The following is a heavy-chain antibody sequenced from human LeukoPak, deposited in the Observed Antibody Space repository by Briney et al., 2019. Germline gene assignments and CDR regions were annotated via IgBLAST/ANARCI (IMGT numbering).Heavy chain of an antibody. CDR1: GYSFTSYW. J-gene: IGHJ4*02. CDR3: ARSRSVAGTLYYFDY. D-gene: IGHD6-19*01. Sequence: GESLKISCKGSGYSFTSYWIGWVRQMPGKGLEWMGIIYPGDSDTRYSPSFQGQATISADKSISTAYLQWSSLRASDSAMYDCARSRSVAGTLYYFDYWGQGTLVTVSS. CDR2: IYPGDSDT. V-gene: IGHV5-51*01.